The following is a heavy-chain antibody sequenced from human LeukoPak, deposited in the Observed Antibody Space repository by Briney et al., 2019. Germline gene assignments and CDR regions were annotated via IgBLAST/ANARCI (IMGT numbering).Heavy chain of an antibody. CDR3: ARDLSYYYDSSGYLH. CDR2: ISSSGSTI. V-gene: IGHV3-11*01. J-gene: IGHJ4*02. Sequence: PGGSLRLSCAASGFTFSDYYMSWIRQAPGKGLEWVSYISSSGSTIYYADSVKGRFTISRDNAKNSLYLQMNSLRAEDTVVYYCARDLSYYYDSSGYLHWGQGTLVTVSS. CDR1: GFTFSDYY. D-gene: IGHD3-22*01.